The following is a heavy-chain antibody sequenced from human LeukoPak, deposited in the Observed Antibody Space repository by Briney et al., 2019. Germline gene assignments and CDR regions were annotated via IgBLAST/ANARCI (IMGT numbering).Heavy chain of an antibody. Sequence: SETLSLTCAVYGGSFSGYYWSWIRHPPGKGLEWIGEINHSGSTNYNPSLKSRVTISVDTSKNQFSLKLSSVTAADTAVYYCARVSTIFGVVIRFYYGMDVWGQGTTVTVSS. D-gene: IGHD3-3*01. CDR3: ARVSTIFGVVIRFYYGMDV. CDR2: INHSGST. V-gene: IGHV4-34*01. CDR1: GGSFSGYY. J-gene: IGHJ6*02.